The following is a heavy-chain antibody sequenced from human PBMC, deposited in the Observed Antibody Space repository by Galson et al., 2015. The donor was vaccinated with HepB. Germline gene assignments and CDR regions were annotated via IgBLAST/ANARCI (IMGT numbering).Heavy chain of an antibody. CDR2: MNQGGSEK. D-gene: IGHD4-11*01. Sequence: SLRLSCAASGFTFRNYWMSWVRQAPGKGLEWVANMNQGGSEKYYVDSVKGRFTISRDNTKNSLYLQMSSLSAGDTAVYYCARDSYSCKGCAFDIWGQGTMVTVSS. J-gene: IGHJ3*02. CDR3: ARDSYSCKGCAFDI. V-gene: IGHV3-7*03. CDR1: GFTFRNYW.